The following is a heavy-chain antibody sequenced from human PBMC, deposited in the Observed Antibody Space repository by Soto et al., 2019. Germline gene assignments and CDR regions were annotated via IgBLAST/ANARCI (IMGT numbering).Heavy chain of an antibody. V-gene: IGHV1-69*13. Sequence: SVKVSCKAPGGTFSSYAISWVRQAPGQGLEWMGGIIPIFGTANYAQKFQGRVTITADESTSTAYMELSSLRSEDTAVYYCASSYDFWSGYHYYYYYGMDVWGQGTTVTVSS. CDR2: IIPIFGTA. CDR1: GGTFSSYA. J-gene: IGHJ6*02. CDR3: ASSYDFWSGYHYYYYYGMDV. D-gene: IGHD3-3*01.